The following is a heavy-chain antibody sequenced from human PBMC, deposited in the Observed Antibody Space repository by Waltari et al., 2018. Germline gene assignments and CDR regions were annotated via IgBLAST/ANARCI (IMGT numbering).Heavy chain of an antibody. CDR2: IRYDGSNK. Sequence: QVQLVESGGGVVQPGGSLRLSCAASGFTFSSYGMHWVRQAPGKGLEWVAFIRYDGSNKYYADSVKGRFTISRDNSKNTLYLQMNSLRAEDTAVYYCAKDLRGSGDAFDIWGQGTMVTVSS. CDR1: GFTFSSYG. D-gene: IGHD3-10*01. J-gene: IGHJ3*02. CDR3: AKDLRGSGDAFDI. V-gene: IGHV3-30*02.